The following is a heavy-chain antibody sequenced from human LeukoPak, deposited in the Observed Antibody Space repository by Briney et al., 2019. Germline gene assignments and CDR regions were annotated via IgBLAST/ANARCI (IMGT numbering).Heavy chain of an antibody. CDR1: GFTFSSYA. Sequence: GGSLRLSCAASGFTFSSYAMHWVRQAPGKGLEWVAVISYDGRNTYYAGSVQGRFTISRDNAKDTLHVQMNSLRPEDTAVFYCAKDASPIAASTTGAFDFWGQGAMVTVSS. V-gene: IGHV3-30*04. D-gene: IGHD6-6*01. CDR3: AKDASPIAASTTGAFDF. J-gene: IGHJ3*01. CDR2: ISYDGRNT.